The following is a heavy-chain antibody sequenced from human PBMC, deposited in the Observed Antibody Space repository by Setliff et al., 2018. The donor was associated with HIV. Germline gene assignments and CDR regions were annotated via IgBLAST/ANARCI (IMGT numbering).Heavy chain of an antibody. CDR1: NGSISSGNHY. J-gene: IGHJ5*02. V-gene: IGHV4-31*03. CDR3: ATAGHYDFLCGFSAQPLHP. CDR2: IFYRGRT. D-gene: IGHD3-3*01. Sequence: PSETLSLTCTGSNGSISSGNHYWSWIRQHPGKGLEWIGYIFYRGRTYYNPSLKSRVYLSIETSKNYFSLKLTSVTAADTAMYFCATAGHYDFLCGFSAQPLHPWGRGILVTVSS.